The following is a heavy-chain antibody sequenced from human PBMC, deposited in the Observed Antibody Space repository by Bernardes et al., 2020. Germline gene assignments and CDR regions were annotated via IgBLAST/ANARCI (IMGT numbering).Heavy chain of an antibody. Sequence: TLSLTCAVYGGSFSGYYWSWIRQPPGKGLEWIGEINHSGSTNYNPSLKSRVTISVDTSKNQFSLKLSSVTAADTAVYYCARADSYYDSSGYSFDYWGQGTLVTVSS. V-gene: IGHV4-34*01. D-gene: IGHD3-22*01. CDR1: GGSFSGYY. CDR2: INHSGST. J-gene: IGHJ4*02. CDR3: ARADSYYDSSGYSFDY.